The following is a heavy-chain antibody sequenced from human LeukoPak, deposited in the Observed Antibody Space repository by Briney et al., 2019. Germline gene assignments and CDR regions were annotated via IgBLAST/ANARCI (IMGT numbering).Heavy chain of an antibody. J-gene: IGHJ1*01. CDR3: AKDTSWELLQYFQH. CDR1: GFTFDDYA. Sequence: PGGSLRLSCAASGFTFDDYAMHWVRQAPGKGLEWVSGISWNSGSIGYADSVKGRFTISRDNAKNSLYLQMNSLRAEDTALYYCAKDTSWELLQYFQHWGQGTLVTVSS. V-gene: IGHV3-9*01. D-gene: IGHD1-26*01. CDR2: ISWNSGSI.